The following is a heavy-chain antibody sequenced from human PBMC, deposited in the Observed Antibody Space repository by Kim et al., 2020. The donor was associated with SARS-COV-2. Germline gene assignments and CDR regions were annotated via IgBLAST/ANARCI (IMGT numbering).Heavy chain of an antibody. CDR3: ERPVNSGGPPGY. CDR2: IYYSGIT. Sequence: SETLSLTCTVSGGSISSSSYYWGWIRQPPGKGLEWIGSIYYSGITYYNPSLKSRVTISVDTSKNQFSLKLSSVTAADTAVYYCERPVNSGGPPGYWGQGTLVTVSS. J-gene: IGHJ4*02. V-gene: IGHV4-39*01. CDR1: GGSISSSSYY. D-gene: IGHD4-17*01.